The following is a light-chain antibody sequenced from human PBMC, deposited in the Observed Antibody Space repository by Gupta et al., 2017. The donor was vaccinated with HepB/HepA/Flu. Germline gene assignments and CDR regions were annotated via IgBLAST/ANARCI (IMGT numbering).Light chain of an antibody. CDR2: DVS. CDR3: CSYAGSYTSYWV. J-gene: IGLJ3*02. V-gene: IGLV2-11*01. Sequence: QSALTPPRSVPGSPGQSVTISCTGTSSDVGGYNYVSWYQQHPGKAPKLMIYDVSKRPSGVPDRFSGSKSGNTASLTISGLQAEDEADYYCCSYAGSYTSYWVFGGGTKLTVL. CDR1: SSDVGGYNY.